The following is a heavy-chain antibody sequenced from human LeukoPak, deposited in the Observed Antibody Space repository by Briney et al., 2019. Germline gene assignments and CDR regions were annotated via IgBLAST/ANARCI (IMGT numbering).Heavy chain of an antibody. D-gene: IGHD3-9*01. J-gene: IGHJ3*02. CDR3: ARGASSHRSYYDILTGYRDAFDI. CDR2: ISSSSSYI. CDR1: GFTFSSYS. V-gene: IGHV3-21*01. Sequence: GGTLRLSCAASGFTFSSYSMNWVRQAPGKGLEWVSSISSSSSYIYYADSVKGRFTISRDNAKNSLYLQMNSLSAEDTAVYYCARGASSHRSYYDILTGYRDAFDIWGQGTMVTVSS.